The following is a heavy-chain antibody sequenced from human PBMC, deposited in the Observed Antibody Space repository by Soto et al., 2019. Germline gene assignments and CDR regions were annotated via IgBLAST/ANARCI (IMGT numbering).Heavy chain of an antibody. CDR3: ARPDYSDGPDF. CDR2: IYPDDSDT. D-gene: IGHD4-17*01. V-gene: IGHV5-51*01. CDR1: GYKFTSYW. Sequence: GESLKISCKASGYKFTSYWIGWVRQMPGKGLEWMGVIYPDDSDTRYSPSFQGQVSISADRSINTAYLQWSSLKASDSAMYYCARPDYSDGPDFWGQGTRVTVSS. J-gene: IGHJ4*02.